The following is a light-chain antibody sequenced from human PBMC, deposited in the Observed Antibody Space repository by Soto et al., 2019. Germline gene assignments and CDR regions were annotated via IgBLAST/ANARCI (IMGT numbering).Light chain of an antibody. CDR2: CAS. CDR1: QSINNRY. CDR3: QQFGSSPGFT. Sequence: EIVLTQSPGTLSLSPGERATLSCRASQSINNRYLAWYQQKPGQAPRLLIYCASSMATGIPDRFSGSGSETDFTSTISRLVPDDVTVYYCQQFGSSPGFTFGPGTKVDIK. V-gene: IGKV3-20*01. J-gene: IGKJ3*01.